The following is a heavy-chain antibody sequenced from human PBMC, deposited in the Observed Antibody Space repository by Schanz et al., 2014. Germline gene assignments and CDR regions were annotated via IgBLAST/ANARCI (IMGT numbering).Heavy chain of an antibody. Sequence: QVQLQESGPGLVKPSGTLSLTCAVSGGFISSINWWSWVRQSPGTGLEWIGEINNSGSTNYNPSLKSRVPISRDNSNNQLSLKVSSVTAADTAVYYCGRHPHYYGSGSGFDPWGQGTLVTVSS. CDR3: GRHPHYYGSGSGFDP. V-gene: IGHV4-4*02. CDR2: INNSGST. CDR1: GGFISSINW. J-gene: IGHJ5*02. D-gene: IGHD3-10*01.